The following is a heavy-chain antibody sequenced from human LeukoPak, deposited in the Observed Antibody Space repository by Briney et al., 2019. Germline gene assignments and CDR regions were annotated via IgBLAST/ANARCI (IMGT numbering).Heavy chain of an antibody. CDR2: IYYSGST. CDR3: ARELAARRWDAFDI. V-gene: IGHV4-59*01. J-gene: IGHJ3*02. Sequence: KTSETLSLTCTVSGGSISSYYWSWIRQPPGRGLEGIGYIYYSGSTNYNPSLKSRVTISVDTSKNQFSLKPSSVTAADTAVYYCARELAARRWDAFDIWGQGTMVTVSS. D-gene: IGHD6-6*01. CDR1: GGSISSYY.